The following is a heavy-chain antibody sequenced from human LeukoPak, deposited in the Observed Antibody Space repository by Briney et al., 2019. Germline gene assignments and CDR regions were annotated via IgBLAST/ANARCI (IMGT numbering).Heavy chain of an antibody. CDR1: GGSISSGDYY. J-gene: IGHJ4*02. CDR3: ARLVWSGYPLPDY. Sequence: SQTLSLTCTVSGGSISSGDYYWGWIRQPPGKGLEWSGSIYYSGSTYYNPSLKSRVTISVDTSKNQFSLKLSSVTAADTAVYYCARLVWSGYPLPDYWGQGTLVTVSS. CDR2: IYYSGST. D-gene: IGHD3-3*01. V-gene: IGHV4-39*01.